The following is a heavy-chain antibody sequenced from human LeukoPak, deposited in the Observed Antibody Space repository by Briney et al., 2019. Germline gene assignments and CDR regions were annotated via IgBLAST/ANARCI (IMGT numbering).Heavy chain of an antibody. CDR2: IYTSGST. Sequence: SETLSLTCTVSGDSISSYYWSWIRQPAGKGLEWIGHIYTSGSTSYNPSLKSRVTMSVDTSKNQFSLKLSSVTAADTAVYYCARDWGGSCSSTCCHVLDYWGQGTLVTVSS. CDR1: GDSISSYY. V-gene: IGHV4-4*07. J-gene: IGHJ4*02. D-gene: IGHD2-2*01. CDR3: ARDWGGSCSSTCCHVLDY.